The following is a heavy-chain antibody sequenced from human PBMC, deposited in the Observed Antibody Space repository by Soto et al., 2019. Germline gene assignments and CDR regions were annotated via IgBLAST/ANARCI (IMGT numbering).Heavy chain of an antibody. J-gene: IGHJ4*02. CDR1: GFNLSSYG. V-gene: IGHV3-33*01. D-gene: IGHD3-10*01. CDR3: ARDLYGSGIFTPYFFDY. CDR2: IWYDGSNK. Sequence: QVQLVESGGGVVQPGRSLRLSCAASGFNLSSYGMHWVRQAPGMGLEWVAVIWYDGSNKYYEDSMKGRFTISRDNSKNTVYLQMNSLRVEDTALYYCARDLYGSGIFTPYFFDYWGQGALVTVSS.